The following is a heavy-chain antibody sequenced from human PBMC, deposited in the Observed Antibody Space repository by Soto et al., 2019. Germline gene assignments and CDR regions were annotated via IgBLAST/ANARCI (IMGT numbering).Heavy chain of an antibody. CDR2: IWSDGSDK. Sequence: QVQLVESGGGVVQPGGSLRLSCATSGFTFSDSGMHWVRQAPGKGLEWVAVIWSDGSDKSYADSVEGRFTISRDKFKNTLSLQKNRVRAQDTAVYCWVRSNRFRSSPGWGGGFDYWGQGTLVTVSS. D-gene: IGHD6-6*01. J-gene: IGHJ4*02. V-gene: IGHV3-33*01. CDR1: GFTFSDSG. CDR3: VRSNRFRSSPGWGGGFDY.